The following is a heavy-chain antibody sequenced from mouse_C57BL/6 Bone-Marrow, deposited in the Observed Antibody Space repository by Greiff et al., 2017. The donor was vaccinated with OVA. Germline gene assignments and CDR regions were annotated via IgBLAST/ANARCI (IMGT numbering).Heavy chain of an antibody. V-gene: IGHV3-1*01. J-gene: IGHJ2*01. CDR2: ISYSGST. CDR3: ARELRCYYFDY. D-gene: IGHD1-1*01. Sequence: VQLQQSGPGMVKPSQSLSLTCTVTGYSITSGYDWHWIRHFPGNKLEWMGSISYSGSTNYNPSRISRISITHDTSKNHFFLKLNSVTTEDTATYYCARELRCYYFDYWGQGTTLTVSS. CDR1: GYSITSGYD.